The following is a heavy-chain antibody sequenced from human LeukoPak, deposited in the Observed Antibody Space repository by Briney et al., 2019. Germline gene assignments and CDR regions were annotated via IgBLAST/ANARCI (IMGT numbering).Heavy chain of an antibody. CDR3: ARLRSMTTVTIQQPNWFDP. D-gene: IGHD4-11*01. V-gene: IGHV4-59*08. J-gene: IGHJ5*02. Sequence: TSETLSLTCTVSGVPICSYSWTWVRQSPGKGLEWIASIYKTGTTNYNPSLKSRVTISVDTSKNQFSLKLSSVTAADTAVYYCARLRSMTTVTIQQPNWFDPWGQGTLVTVSS. CDR2: IYKTGTT. CDR1: GVPICSYS.